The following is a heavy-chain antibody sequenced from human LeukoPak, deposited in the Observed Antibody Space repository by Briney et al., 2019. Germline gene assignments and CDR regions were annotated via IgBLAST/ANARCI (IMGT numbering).Heavy chain of an antibody. Sequence: ASVKVSCKASGYTFTSYYMHWVRQAPGQGLEWMGIINPSGGSTSYAQKFQGRVTMTRDTSTSTVYMELSSLKSEDTAVYYCARAPNDYGDYYPIGWFDPWGQGTLVTVSS. CDR3: ARAPNDYGDYYPIGWFDP. CDR1: GYTFTSYY. J-gene: IGHJ5*02. D-gene: IGHD4-17*01. CDR2: INPSGGST. V-gene: IGHV1-46*01.